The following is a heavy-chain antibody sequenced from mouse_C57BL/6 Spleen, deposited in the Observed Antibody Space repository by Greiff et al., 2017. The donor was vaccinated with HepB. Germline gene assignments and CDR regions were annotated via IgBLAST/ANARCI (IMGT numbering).Heavy chain of an antibody. CDR1: GFNIKNTY. V-gene: IGHV14-3*01. CDR3: ARNPSNYYGSSYFYMDY. J-gene: IGHJ4*01. Sequence: EVQLQQSVAELVRPGASVKLSCTASGFNIKNTYMHWVKQRPEQGLEWIGRIDPANGNTKYAPKFQGKATITADTSSNTAYLQLSSLTSEYTAIYYCARNPSNYYGSSYFYMDYWGQGTSVTVSS. CDR2: IDPANGNT. D-gene: IGHD1-1*01.